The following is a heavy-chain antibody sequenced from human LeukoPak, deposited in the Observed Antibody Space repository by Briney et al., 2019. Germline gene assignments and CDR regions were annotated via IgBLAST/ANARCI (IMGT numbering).Heavy chain of an antibody. D-gene: IGHD3-22*01. CDR1: GFTFSSYA. J-gene: IGHJ4*02. V-gene: IGHV3-23*01. CDR2: ISGSGGST. CDR3: AKDENYYDSSGYYRY. Sequence: QTGGSLRLSCAASGFTFSSYAMSWVRQAPGKGLEWVSAISGSGGSTYYADSVKGRFTISRDNSKNTLYLQMNSLRAEDTAVYYCAKDENYYDSSGYYRYWDQGTLVTVSS.